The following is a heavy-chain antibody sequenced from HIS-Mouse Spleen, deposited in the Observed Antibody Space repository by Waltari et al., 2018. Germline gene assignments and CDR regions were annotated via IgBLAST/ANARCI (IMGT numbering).Heavy chain of an antibody. Sequence: QLQLQESGPGLVKPSETLSRTCTVSGGPISSHCYPRGWVRQPPGKGLEWIGGIYYSGSTYYNPSLKSRVTISVDTSKNQFSLKLSSVTAADTAVYYCAREIPYSSSWYDWYFDLWGRGTLVTVSS. D-gene: IGHD6-13*01. J-gene: IGHJ2*01. CDR1: GGPISSHCYP. CDR3: AREIPYSSSWYDWYFDL. CDR2: IYYSGST. V-gene: IGHV4-39*07.